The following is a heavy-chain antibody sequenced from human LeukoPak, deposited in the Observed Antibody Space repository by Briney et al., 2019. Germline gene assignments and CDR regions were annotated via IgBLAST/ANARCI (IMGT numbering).Heavy chain of an antibody. CDR3: ARDTQVGATTYYFDY. D-gene: IGHD1-26*01. CDR1: GFTFSSYA. CDR2: ISATSGNT. J-gene: IGHJ4*02. V-gene: IGHV3-23*01. Sequence: GGSLRLSCEVSGFTFSSYAMNWVRQAPGKGLEWVSSISATSGNTYYADSVKGRFTISRDNSKNTLYLQMNSLRAEDTAVYYCARDTQVGATTYYFDYWGQGALVTVSS.